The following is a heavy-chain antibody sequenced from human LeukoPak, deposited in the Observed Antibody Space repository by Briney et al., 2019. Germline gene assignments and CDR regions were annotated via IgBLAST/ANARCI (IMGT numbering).Heavy chain of an antibody. Sequence: GGSLRLSCAASGFTFSSYAMSWVRQAPGKGLEWVSGISASGGVTYSAESVRGRFTIFRDNSKNTLYLQMNSLRVDDTAAYYCATISGSFEYLDYWGQGTLVTVSS. D-gene: IGHD1-26*01. CDR1: GFTFSSYA. CDR3: ATISGSFEYLDY. CDR2: ISASGGVT. J-gene: IGHJ4*02. V-gene: IGHV3-23*01.